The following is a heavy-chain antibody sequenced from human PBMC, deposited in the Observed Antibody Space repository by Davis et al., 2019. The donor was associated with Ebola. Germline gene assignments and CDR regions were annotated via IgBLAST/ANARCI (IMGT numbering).Heavy chain of an antibody. J-gene: IGHJ6*02. D-gene: IGHD6-6*01. CDR3: ATNTLYLQYSSSSNAYYYYYGMDV. V-gene: IGHV1-18*01. CDR2: ISAYNGNT. CDR1: GYTFTSYG. Sequence: ASVQVSCKASGYTFTSYGISWVRQAPGQGLEWMGWISAYNGNTNYAQKLQGRVTMTTDTSTSTAHMELRSLRSDETAVYYCATNTLYLQYSSSSNAYYYYYGMDVWGQGTTVTVSS.